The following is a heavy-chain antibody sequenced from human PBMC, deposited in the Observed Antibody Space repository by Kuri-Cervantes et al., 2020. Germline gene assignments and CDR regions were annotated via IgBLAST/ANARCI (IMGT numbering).Heavy chain of an antibody. V-gene: IGHV3-23*01. CDR1: GFTLSSYS. D-gene: IGHD4-11*01. CDR3: AKEAIPVNYYYFYMDV. Sequence: GESLKVSCAASGFTLSSYSMSWVRQAPGKGLEWVSSIGGSGGSTYYADSVKGRFTISRDNSKNTLYLQMNSLRAEDTAVYYCAKEAIPVNYYYFYMDVWGKGTTVTVSS. CDR2: IGGSGGST. J-gene: IGHJ6*03.